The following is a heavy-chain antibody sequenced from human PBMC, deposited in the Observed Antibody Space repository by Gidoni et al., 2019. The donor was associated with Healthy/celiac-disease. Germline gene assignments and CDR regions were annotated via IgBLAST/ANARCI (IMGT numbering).Heavy chain of an antibody. V-gene: IGHV3-23*01. CDR2: ISGSGGST. Sequence: VPLLESGGGLVQPGGSLRLSCAASGFTFSSYAMSWVRQAPGKGLEWVSAISGSGGSTYYADSVKGRFTISRDKSKNTLYLQMNSLRAEDTAVYYCAKDLTARDRALPLLAFDYWGQGTLVTVSS. D-gene: IGHD2-15*01. J-gene: IGHJ4*02. CDR1: GFTFSSYA. CDR3: AKDLTARDRALPLLAFDY.